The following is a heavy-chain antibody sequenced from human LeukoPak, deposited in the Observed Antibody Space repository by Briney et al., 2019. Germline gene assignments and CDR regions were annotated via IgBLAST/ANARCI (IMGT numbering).Heavy chain of an antibody. V-gene: IGHV3-21*01. CDR2: ISSSSSYI. D-gene: IGHD3-22*01. CDR1: GFTFSSYS. Sequence: GGSLRLSCAASGFTFSSYSMDWVRQAPGKGLEWVSSISSSSSYIYYADSVKGRFTISRDNAKNSLYLQMNSLRAEDTAVYYCARVLTSGYYYDSSSDYWGQGTLVTVSS. J-gene: IGHJ4*02. CDR3: ARVLTSGYYYDSSSDY.